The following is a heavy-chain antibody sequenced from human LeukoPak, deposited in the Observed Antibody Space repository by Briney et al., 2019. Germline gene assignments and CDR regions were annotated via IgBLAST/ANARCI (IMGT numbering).Heavy chain of an antibody. V-gene: IGHV1-2*02. J-gene: IGHJ4*02. Sequence: ASVRVSCTASGHTFTGYSMHWVRQAPGQGLECLGWINPNSGDTNYAPRFQGRVTMTRDTSIRTVYMELSSLRSEDTAVYYCARGPPAADLLSYWGQGTLVTVSS. CDR2: INPNSGDT. CDR3: ARGPPAADLLSY. CDR1: GHTFTGYS. D-gene: IGHD2-2*01.